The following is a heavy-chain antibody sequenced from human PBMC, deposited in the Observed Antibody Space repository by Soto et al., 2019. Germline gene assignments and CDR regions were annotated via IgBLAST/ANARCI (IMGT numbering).Heavy chain of an antibody. V-gene: IGHV1-3*01. CDR2: INAGNGNT. CDR3: ARDGLGYCSGGRCRRWFDP. D-gene: IGHD2-15*01. Sequence: QVQLVQSGAEVKKPGASVKVSCKASGYTFTSYAMHWVRQAPGQRLEWMGWINAGNGNTKYSQKFQGRVTITRDTSASTAYMELSSLRSEDTAVYYCARDGLGYCSGGRCRRWFDPWGQGTLVTVSS. CDR1: GYTFTSYA. J-gene: IGHJ5*02.